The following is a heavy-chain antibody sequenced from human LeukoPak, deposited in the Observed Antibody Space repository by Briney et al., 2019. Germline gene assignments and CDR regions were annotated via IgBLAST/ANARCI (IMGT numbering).Heavy chain of an antibody. J-gene: IGHJ6*02. CDR1: GFTFSSYG. CDR2: ISYDGSNK. CDR3: AKVRGLRSVRGGYYYGMDV. V-gene: IGHV3-30*18. D-gene: IGHD4-17*01. Sequence: GRSLRLSCAASGFTFSSYGMHWVRQAPGKGLEWVAVISYDGSNKYYADSVKGRFTISRDNSKNTLYLQMNSPRAEDTAVYYCAKVRGLRSVRGGYYYGMDVWGQGTTVTVSS.